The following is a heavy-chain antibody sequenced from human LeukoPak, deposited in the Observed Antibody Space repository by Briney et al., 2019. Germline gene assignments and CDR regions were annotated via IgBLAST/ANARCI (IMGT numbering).Heavy chain of an antibody. CDR3: ARDVGGARLD. V-gene: IGHV7-4-1*02. CDR1: GYTFSSYA. Sequence: ASVKVSCKASGYTFSSYAMNWVRQAPGQGLEFMGWINTYNGNPTYAQAFTGRFVFSVDTSVSTAYLQISSLKTEDTAVYYCARDVGGARLDWGQGTLVTVSS. CDR2: INTYNGNP. J-gene: IGHJ4*02. D-gene: IGHD6-25*01.